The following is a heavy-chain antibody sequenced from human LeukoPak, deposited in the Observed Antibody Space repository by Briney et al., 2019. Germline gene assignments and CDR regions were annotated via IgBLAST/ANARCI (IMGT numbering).Heavy chain of an antibody. CDR3: ARRPGAVADGPTHAFDI. D-gene: IGHD6-19*01. CDR2: IYYSGSA. CDR1: GGSINSRGYY. V-gene: IGHV4-39*01. Sequence: SEILSLTCTVSGGSINSRGYYWGWIRQPPGKGLEWIGSIYYSGSAYYNPSLKSRLTTSVDTSKNQFSLDLSSVTAADTALYYCARRPGAVADGPTHAFDIWGQGTMVTVSS. J-gene: IGHJ3*02.